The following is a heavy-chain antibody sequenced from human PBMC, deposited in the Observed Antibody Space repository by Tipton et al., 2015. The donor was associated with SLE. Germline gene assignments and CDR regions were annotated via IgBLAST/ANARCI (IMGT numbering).Heavy chain of an antibody. V-gene: IGHV3-30*04. CDR2: ISYDGSNK. J-gene: IGHJ4*02. CDR3: AKDRGYDFWSGYDY. CDR1: GFTFSSYA. Sequence: SLRLSCAASGFTFSSYAMHWVRQAPGKGLEWVAVISYDGSNKYYADSVKGRFTISRDNSKNTLYLQMNSLRAEDTAVYYCAKDRGYDFWSGYDYWGQGTLVTVSS. D-gene: IGHD3-3*01.